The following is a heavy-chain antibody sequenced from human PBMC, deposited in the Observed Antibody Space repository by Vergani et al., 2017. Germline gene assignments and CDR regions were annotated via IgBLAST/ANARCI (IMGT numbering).Heavy chain of an antibody. D-gene: IGHD2-15*01. J-gene: IGHJ6*03. Sequence: QVQLQESGPGLVKPPGTLSLTCAVSGGSISSSNWWSWVRQPPGKGLEWIGEIYHSGSTNYNPSLKSRVTISVDKSKNQFSLKLSSVTAADTAVYYCARGFCSGGSCYRRGYYYYYYMDVWGKGTTVTVSS. CDR2: IYHSGST. CDR3: ARGFCSGGSCYRRGYYYYYYMDV. V-gene: IGHV4-4*03. CDR1: GGSISSSNW.